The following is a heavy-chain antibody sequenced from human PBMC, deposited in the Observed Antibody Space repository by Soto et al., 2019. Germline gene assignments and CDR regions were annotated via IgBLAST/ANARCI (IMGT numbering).Heavy chain of an antibody. CDR2: VSSTGST. Sequence: PSETLSLTCTVSGASITQYYGNWIRQSQGKGLEWIVSVSSTGSTVFNTSLTSRVTVSLDTSKNQFSLTLNSVTAADTAVYYCARGGGSPYHNHEFDFWGQGTLVTVSS. CDR1: GASITQYY. J-gene: IGHJ4*02. D-gene: IGHD6-13*01. CDR3: ARGGGSPYHNHEFDF. V-gene: IGHV4-59*01.